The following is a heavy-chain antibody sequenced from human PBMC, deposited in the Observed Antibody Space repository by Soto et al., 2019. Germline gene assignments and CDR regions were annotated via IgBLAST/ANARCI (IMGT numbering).Heavy chain of an antibody. J-gene: IGHJ6*02. CDR2: ISAYNGNT. CDR3: ARDGYNPGDDYYYGMDV. Sequence: QVQLVQSGAEVKKPGASVKVSCKASGYTFTSYGISWVRQAPGQGLEWMGWISAYNGNTNYAQKLQGRVTRTTDTSXXTXXMELRSLRSDDTAVYYCARDGYNPGDDYYYGMDVWGQGTTVTVSS. CDR1: GYTFTSYG. V-gene: IGHV1-18*01. D-gene: IGHD5-12*01.